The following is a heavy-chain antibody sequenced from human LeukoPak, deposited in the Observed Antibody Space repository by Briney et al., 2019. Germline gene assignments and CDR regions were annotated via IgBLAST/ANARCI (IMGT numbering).Heavy chain of an antibody. Sequence: ASVKVSCKISGYTLTELSMHWVRQAPGKGLEWMGGFDPEDGETIYAQKFQGIVTMTEDTSTDTAYMELSSLRSEDTAVYYCATDFSRIYGDYEGHPNFDYWGQGTLVTVSS. D-gene: IGHD4-17*01. CDR3: ATDFSRIYGDYEGHPNFDY. CDR2: FDPEDGET. CDR1: GYTLTELS. J-gene: IGHJ4*02. V-gene: IGHV1-24*01.